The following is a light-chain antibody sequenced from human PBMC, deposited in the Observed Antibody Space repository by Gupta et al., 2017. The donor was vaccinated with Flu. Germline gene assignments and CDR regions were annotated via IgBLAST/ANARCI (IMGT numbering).Light chain of an antibody. CDR3: ASYTTANTLV. Sequence: PGQSVTISCTGTSNDVAAYDRVSWYQQAPGTAPKLMIYEVTNRPSGVPDRFSGSKSGNTASLTISGLQAEDEADYFCASYTTANTLVFGGGP. CDR2: EVT. V-gene: IGLV2-18*02. CDR1: SNDVAAYDR. J-gene: IGLJ2*01.